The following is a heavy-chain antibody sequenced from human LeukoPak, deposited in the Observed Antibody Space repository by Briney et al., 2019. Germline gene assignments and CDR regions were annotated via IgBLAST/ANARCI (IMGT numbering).Heavy chain of an antibody. CDR3: AREGPIDGSSARNAFDI. D-gene: IGHD6-13*01. Sequence: GGSLRLSCAASGFTFSSYGMHWVRQAPGKGLEWVAVIWYDGSNKYYADSVKGRFTISRDNPKNTLYLQMNSLRAEDTAVYYCAREGPIDGSSARNAFDIWGQGTMVTVSS. CDR2: IWYDGSNK. CDR1: GFTFSSYG. J-gene: IGHJ3*02. V-gene: IGHV3-33*01.